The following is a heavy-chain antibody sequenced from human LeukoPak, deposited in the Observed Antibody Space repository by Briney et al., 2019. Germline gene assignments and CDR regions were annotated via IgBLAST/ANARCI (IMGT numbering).Heavy chain of an antibody. CDR3: ARDRVTVTTVNDAFDI. V-gene: IGHV1-18*01. D-gene: IGHD4-17*01. CDR1: GYTFTSYG. Sequence: GASVKVSCKASGYTFTSYGISWVRQAPGQGLEWMGWISAYNGSTNYAQKLQGRVTMTTDTSTSTAYMELRSLRSDDTAVYYCARDRVTVTTVNDAFDIWGQGTMVTASS. J-gene: IGHJ3*02. CDR2: ISAYNGST.